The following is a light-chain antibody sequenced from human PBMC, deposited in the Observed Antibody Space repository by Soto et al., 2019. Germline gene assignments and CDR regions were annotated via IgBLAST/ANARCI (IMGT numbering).Light chain of an antibody. J-gene: IGLJ1*01. Sequence: QSALTQPASVSGSPGQSITISCTGTSSDVGGYNYVSWYQQHPGKAPKLMIYDVSNRPSGVSNRFSGSKSGNTASLTIYGLQAEDEADYYCSSYTSSSTLAVFGTGTKLTVL. CDR3: SSYTSSSTLAV. CDR1: SSDVGGYNY. CDR2: DVS. V-gene: IGLV2-14*01.